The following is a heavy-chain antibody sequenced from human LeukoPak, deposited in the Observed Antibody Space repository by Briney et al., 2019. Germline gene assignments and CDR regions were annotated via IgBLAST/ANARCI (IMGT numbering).Heavy chain of an antibody. CDR1: GFTFSSYG. CDR3: ARRAGAYSHPYDY. Sequence: GGSLRLSCAASGFTFSSYGMIWVRQAPGKGLEWVSANSGSGGSTYYADSVKGRFTISRDNSKNTLYLQMNSLRAEDTAVYYCARRAGAYSHPYDYWGQGTLVTVSS. CDR2: NSGSGGST. J-gene: IGHJ4*02. D-gene: IGHD4/OR15-4a*01. V-gene: IGHV3-23*01.